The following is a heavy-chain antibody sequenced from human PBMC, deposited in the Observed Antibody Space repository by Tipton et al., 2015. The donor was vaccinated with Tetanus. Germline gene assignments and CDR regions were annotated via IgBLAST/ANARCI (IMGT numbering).Heavy chain of an antibody. CDR3: ARDRLGGDWYYDILTGYKSGYYYYGMDV. Sequence: SLRLSCAASGFTFSSYAMHWVRQAPGKGLEWVAVISYDGSNKYYADSVKGRFTISRDNSKNTLYLQMNSLRAEDTAVYYCARDRLGGDWYYDILTGYKSGYYYYGMDVWGQGTTVTVSS. D-gene: IGHD3-9*01. CDR1: GFTFSSYA. J-gene: IGHJ6*02. CDR2: ISYDGSNK. V-gene: IGHV3-30*04.